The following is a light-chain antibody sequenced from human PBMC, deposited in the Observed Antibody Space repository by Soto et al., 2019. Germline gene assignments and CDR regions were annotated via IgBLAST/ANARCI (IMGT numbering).Light chain of an antibody. CDR3: SSYTSSRAYV. V-gene: IGLV2-14*02. CDR1: ISDVGTHNL. Sequence: QSALTQPASVSGSPGQSITISCTGTISDVGTHNLVSWYQQQSGKAPKLMIHEVSNRPSGVSNRSSGSKSGNTASLTISGLQAEDEADYYCSSYTSSRAYVFGIGTKVTVL. J-gene: IGLJ1*01. CDR2: EVS.